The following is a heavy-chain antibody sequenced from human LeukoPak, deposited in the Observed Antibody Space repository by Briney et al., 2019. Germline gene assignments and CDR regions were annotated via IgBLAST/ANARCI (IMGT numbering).Heavy chain of an antibody. CDR1: GGSISSGGYY. Sequence: PSETLSLTCTVSGGSISSGGYYWSWIRQPPGKGLEWIGYIYHSGSTYYNPSLKSRVTISVDRSKNQFSLKLSSVTAADTAVYYCARVKVGGYVPSYYYYYMDVWGKGTTVSVSS. V-gene: IGHV4-30-2*01. D-gene: IGHD3-22*01. CDR2: IYHSGST. J-gene: IGHJ6*03. CDR3: ARVKVGGYVPSYYYYYMDV.